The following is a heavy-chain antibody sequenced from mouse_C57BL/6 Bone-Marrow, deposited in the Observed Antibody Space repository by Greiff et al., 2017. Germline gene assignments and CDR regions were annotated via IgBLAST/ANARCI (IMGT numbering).Heavy chain of an antibody. CDR1: GYTFTSYW. Sequence: QVQLQQPGAELVKPGASVKLSCKASGYTFTSYWMQWVKQRPGQGLEWIGEIDPSDSYTNYNQKFKGKATLTVDTSSSTAYMQLSSLTSEDSAGYYCARGAYYINPWFAYWGQGTLVTVSA. J-gene: IGHJ3*01. D-gene: IGHD2-5*01. CDR2: IDPSDSYT. V-gene: IGHV1-50*01. CDR3: ARGAYYINPWFAY.